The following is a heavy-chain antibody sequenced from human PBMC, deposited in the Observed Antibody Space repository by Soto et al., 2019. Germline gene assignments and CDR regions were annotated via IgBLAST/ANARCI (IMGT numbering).Heavy chain of an antibody. D-gene: IGHD3-10*01. CDR1: GGSISSGDYY. CDR3: ARDFTMVRALDY. V-gene: IGHV4-30-4*01. J-gene: IGHJ4*02. Sequence: PSETLSLTCTVSGGSISSGDYYWSWIRQPPGKGLEWIGYIYYSGSTYYNPSLKSRVTISVDTSKNQFSLKLSSVTAADTAVYYCARDFTMVRALDYWGQGTLVTVSS. CDR2: IYYSGST.